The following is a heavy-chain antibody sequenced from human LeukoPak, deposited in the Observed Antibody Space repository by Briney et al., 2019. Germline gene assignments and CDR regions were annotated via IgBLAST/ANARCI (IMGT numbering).Heavy chain of an antibody. J-gene: IGHJ6*03. CDR1: GFSFSTFY. Sequence: ASVKVSCKTFGFSFSTFYIHWLRRAPGQGLEWMGIIHPNGFITSYAQRFKGRVSMTGDPSTSTVYMELNSLIFDDTAVYYCARTRSSSGYLEVWGTGTTVTVSS. V-gene: IGHV1-46*01. CDR3: ARTRSSSGYLEV. CDR2: IHPNGFIT. D-gene: IGHD3-10*01.